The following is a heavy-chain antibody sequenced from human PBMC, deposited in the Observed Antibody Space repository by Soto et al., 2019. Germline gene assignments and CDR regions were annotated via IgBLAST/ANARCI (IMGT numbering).Heavy chain of an antibody. CDR2: ISDSSSKT. Sequence: EVQLLESGAALTQPGGSLRLSCSASGFTFSNYAMNWVRQAPGKGLEWVSSISDSSSKTYYADSVKGRFTISRDNSKNTLLLQLNTLRADDTAVYFCARGYVGSWAHFDYWGQGTQVIVSS. V-gene: IGHV3-23*01. J-gene: IGHJ4*02. D-gene: IGHD2-15*01. CDR3: ARGYVGSWAHFDY. CDR1: GFTFSNYA.